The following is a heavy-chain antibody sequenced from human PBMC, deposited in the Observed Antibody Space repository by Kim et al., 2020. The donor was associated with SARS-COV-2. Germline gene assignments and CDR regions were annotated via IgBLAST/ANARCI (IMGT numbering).Heavy chain of an antibody. Sequence: SQTLSLTCAISGDSVSSNSAAWNWIRQSPSRGLEWLGRTYYRSKWYNDYAVSVKSRITINPDTSKNQFSLQLNSVTPEDTAVYYCARNAVAGTGLGNWFDPWGQGTLVTVSS. D-gene: IGHD6-19*01. CDR1: GDSVSSNSAA. J-gene: IGHJ5*02. CDR3: ARNAVAGTGLGNWFDP. V-gene: IGHV6-1*01. CDR2: TYYRSKWYN.